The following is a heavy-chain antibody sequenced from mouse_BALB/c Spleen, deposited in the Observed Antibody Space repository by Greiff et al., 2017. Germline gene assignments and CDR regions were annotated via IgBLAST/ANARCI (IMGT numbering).Heavy chain of an antibody. CDR1: GFTFSSFG. J-gene: IGHJ3*01. Sequence: EVKLEESGGGLVQPGGSRKLSCAASGFTFSSFGMHWVRQAPEKGLEWVAYISSGSSTIYYEDTVKGRFTISRDNPKNTLFLQMTSLRSEDTAMYYCARSTTPSGAWFAYWGQGTLVTVSA. V-gene: IGHV5-17*02. CDR3: ARSTTPSGAWFAY. CDR2: ISSGSSTI. D-gene: IGHD2-1*01.